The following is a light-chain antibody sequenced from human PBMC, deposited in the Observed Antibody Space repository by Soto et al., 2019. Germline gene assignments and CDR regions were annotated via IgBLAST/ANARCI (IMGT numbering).Light chain of an antibody. Sequence: DIVMTQSPDSLAVSLGERATINCKSSQSVFYSSNNKNYLAWYQQKPGQPPKLLIYWASTRESGVPDRFSGSGSAKDFTLTISSLQAEDVAVYYCQQYYRPWTFGQGTKVEIK. J-gene: IGKJ1*01. CDR3: QQYYRPWT. V-gene: IGKV4-1*01. CDR1: QSVFYSSNNKNY. CDR2: WAS.